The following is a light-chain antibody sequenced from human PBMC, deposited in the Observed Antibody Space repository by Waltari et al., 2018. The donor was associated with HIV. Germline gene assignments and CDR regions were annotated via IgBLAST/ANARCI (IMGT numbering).Light chain of an antibody. J-gene: IGLJ2*01. CDR2: QDN. V-gene: IGLV3-1*01. Sequence: SYEVTQPPSVAVSPGQTASITCSGYELGDKYTCWYQQKPGQSPLLVIYQDNKRPSGIPERFSSSSSGHTATLTISGTVRMDEADYYCQAWGSSTSGVCGRGTRLTVL. CDR3: QAWGSSTSGV. CDR1: ELGDKY.